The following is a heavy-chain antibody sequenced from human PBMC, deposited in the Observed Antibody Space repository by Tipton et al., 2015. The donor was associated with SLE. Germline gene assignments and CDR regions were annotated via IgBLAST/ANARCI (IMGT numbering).Heavy chain of an antibody. V-gene: IGHV4-38-2*01. CDR2: IYHSGST. CDR1: GGSLNGYY. Sequence: TLSLTCAVYGGSLNGYYWSWIRQPPGKGLGGIGSIYHSGSTFYNPSLKSRVTVSVDTSKNQFSLKLSSVTAADTAVYFCARVRDCGESSCNPYFDSWGQGTLVTVSS. D-gene: IGHD2-21*01. J-gene: IGHJ4*02. CDR3: ARVRDCGESSCNPYFDS.